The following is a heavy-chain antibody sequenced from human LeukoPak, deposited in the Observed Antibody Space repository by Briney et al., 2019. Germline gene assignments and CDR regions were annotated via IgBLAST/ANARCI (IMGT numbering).Heavy chain of an antibody. CDR1: DFSFTTYA. CDR2: ISGSGGST. CDR3: ARGRRRLAAPGATPPAPYFDY. J-gene: IGHJ4*02. D-gene: IGHD6-13*01. Sequence: GGSLRLSCAASDFSFTTYAMSWVRQAPGKGLEWVSAISGSGGSTYYADSVKGRFTISRDNSKNTLYLQMNSLRAEDTAVYYCARGRRRLAAPGATPPAPYFDYWGQGTLVTVSS. V-gene: IGHV3-23*01.